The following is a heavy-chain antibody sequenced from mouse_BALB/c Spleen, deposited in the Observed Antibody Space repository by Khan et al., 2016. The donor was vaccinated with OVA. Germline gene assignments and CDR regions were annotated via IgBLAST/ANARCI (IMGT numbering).Heavy chain of an antibody. CDR2: INPSTGYT. V-gene: IGHV1-7*01. CDR3: ARRGRRWDFDY. Sequence: QVPLKQSGAELAKPGASVKMSCKASGYTFINYWILWVKQRPGQGLEWIGYINPSTGYTEYNQNFKDKATLTADKSSSTAYMQLSSLTSEDSAVYYCARRGRRWDFDYWGQGTTRTVSS. D-gene: IGHD1-1*01. CDR1: GYTFINYW. J-gene: IGHJ2*01.